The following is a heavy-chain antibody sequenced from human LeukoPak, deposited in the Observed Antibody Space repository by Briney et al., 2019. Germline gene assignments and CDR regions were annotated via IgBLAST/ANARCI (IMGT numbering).Heavy chain of an antibody. Sequence: GGSLRLSCGASGFTFSSCAMHWVRQAPGKGLEYVSAVSSNGGSTYYANSVKGRFTISRDNSKNTLYLQMGSLRAEDMAVYYCARVSYRGVSIFRGWFDPWGQGTLVTVSS. V-gene: IGHV3-64*01. D-gene: IGHD3-10*01. J-gene: IGHJ5*02. CDR3: ARVSYRGVSIFRGWFDP. CDR1: GFTFSSCA. CDR2: VSSNGGST.